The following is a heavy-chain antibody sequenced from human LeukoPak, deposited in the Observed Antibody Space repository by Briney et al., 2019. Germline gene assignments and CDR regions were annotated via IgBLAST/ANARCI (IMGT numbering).Heavy chain of an antibody. CDR2: IWYDGSNK. CDR3: AKDTGGGNSDYFDY. CDR1: GFTFSSYG. Sequence: GGSLRLSCAASGFTFSSYGMHWVRQAPGKGLEWVAVIWYDGSNKYYADSVKGRFTISRDNSKNTLYLQMYSLRAEDTAVYYCAKDTGGGNSDYFDYWGQGTLVTVSS. J-gene: IGHJ4*02. D-gene: IGHD2-8*02. V-gene: IGHV3-33*06.